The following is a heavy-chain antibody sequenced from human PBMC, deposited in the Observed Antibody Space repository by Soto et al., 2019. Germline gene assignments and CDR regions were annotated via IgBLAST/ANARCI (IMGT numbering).Heavy chain of an antibody. V-gene: IGHV4-31*01. CDR2: IYYSGST. Sequence: QVQLQESGPGLVKPSQTLSLTCTVSGGSISSGGYYWSWIRQHPGKGLEWIGYIYYSGSTYYNPSLQSLVTISVDTSQNQFSLKLSAVTAADTAVYYCARDTGIAVAGTSWFDPWGQGTLVTVSS. CDR3: ARDTGIAVAGTSWFDP. J-gene: IGHJ5*02. D-gene: IGHD6-19*01. CDR1: GGSISSGGYY.